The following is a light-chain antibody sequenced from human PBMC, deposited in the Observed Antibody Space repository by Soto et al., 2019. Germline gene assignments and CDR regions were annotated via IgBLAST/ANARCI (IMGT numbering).Light chain of an antibody. CDR2: DVS. CDR3: QQYHDWPLT. V-gene: IGKV3-11*01. CDR1: QSVSNY. Sequence: EIVLTQFPVTLSLSPGERATLSCRASQSVSNYLAWYQQKPGQAPRLLIYDVSTRATGVPARFSGSGSGTDFTLTISSLQSEDFAVYYCQQYHDWPLTFGGGTKVDI. J-gene: IGKJ4*01.